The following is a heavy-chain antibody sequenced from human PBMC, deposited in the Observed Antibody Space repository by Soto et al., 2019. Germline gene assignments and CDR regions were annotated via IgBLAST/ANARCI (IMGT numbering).Heavy chain of an antibody. Sequence: GASVKVSCKASGYTFTSYGISWVRQAPGQGLEWMGWISAYNGNTNYAQKLQGRVTMTTDTSTSTAYMELRSLRSDDTAVYYCARDRGYGDYPGEYFQHWGQGTLVTVSS. V-gene: IGHV1-18*01. CDR1: GYTFTSYG. CDR3: ARDRGYGDYPGEYFQH. CDR2: ISAYNGNT. J-gene: IGHJ1*01. D-gene: IGHD4-17*01.